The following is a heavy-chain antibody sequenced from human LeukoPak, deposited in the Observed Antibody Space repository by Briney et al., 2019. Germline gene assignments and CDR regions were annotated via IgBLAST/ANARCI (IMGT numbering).Heavy chain of an antibody. CDR2: IHTSGDT. D-gene: IGHD4-17*01. CDR1: GFTFSSYA. Sequence: PGGSLRLSCAPSGFTFSSYAMSWVRQAPGKGLEWVSAIHTSGDTCYADSVKGRFTISRDTSKNTLYLQINSLRVEDTAVYYCIVFGDSNHWGQGTLVTVSS. V-gene: IGHV3-23*05. CDR3: IVFGDSNH. J-gene: IGHJ5*02.